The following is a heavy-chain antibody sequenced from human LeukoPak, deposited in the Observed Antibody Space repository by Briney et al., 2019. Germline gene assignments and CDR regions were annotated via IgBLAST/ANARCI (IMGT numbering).Heavy chain of an antibody. J-gene: IGHJ5*02. Sequence: PSETLSLTCTVSGGSISSYYWSWIRQPPGKGLEWIGYIYYSGSTNYNPSLKSRVTISVDTSENQFSLKLSSVTAADTAVYYCARVPDTTSNWFDPWGQGTLVTVSS. CDR3: ARVPDTTSNWFDP. CDR1: GGSISSYY. V-gene: IGHV4-59*01. D-gene: IGHD5-18*01. CDR2: IYYSGST.